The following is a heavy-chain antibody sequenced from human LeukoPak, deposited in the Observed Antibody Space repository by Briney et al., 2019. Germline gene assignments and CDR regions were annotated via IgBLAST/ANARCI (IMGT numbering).Heavy chain of an antibody. CDR3: ARQTDYYDSLYFDY. CDR1: GGSISSGGYY. V-gene: IGHV4-31*03. Sequence: SQTLSLTCTVSGGSISSGGYYWSWIRQHPGKGLEWIGYIYYSGSTYYNPSLKSRVTISVDTSKNQFSLKLSSVTAADTAVYYCARQTDYYDSLYFDYWGQGTLVTVSS. D-gene: IGHD3-22*01. CDR2: IYYSGST. J-gene: IGHJ4*02.